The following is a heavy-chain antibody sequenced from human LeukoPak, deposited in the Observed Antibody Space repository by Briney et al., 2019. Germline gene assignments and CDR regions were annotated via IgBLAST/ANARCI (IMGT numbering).Heavy chain of an antibody. CDR1: GFTFSSYG. J-gene: IGHJ4*02. D-gene: IGHD3-16*01. CDR3: AKDAQGGSLDY. CDR2: ISYDGSNK. Sequence: GGSLRLSCAASGFTFSSYGMHWVRQAPGKGLEWVAVISYDGSNKCYADSVKGRFTISRDNSKNTLYLQMNSLRAEDTAVYYCAKDAQGGSLDYWGQGTLVTVSS. V-gene: IGHV3-30*18.